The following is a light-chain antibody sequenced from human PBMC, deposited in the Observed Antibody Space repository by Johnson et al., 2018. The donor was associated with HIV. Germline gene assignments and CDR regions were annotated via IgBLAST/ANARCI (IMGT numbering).Light chain of an antibody. Sequence: QAVLTQAPSASGTPGQRVTISCSGSSSNIGSNTVNWYRQVPGTAPKLLIYDNNKRPSGIPDRFSGSKSGTSATLGITGLQTGDEADYYCGTWDSSLSAAMGFRPGTTVTV. CDR1: SSNIGSNT. J-gene: IGLJ1*01. CDR3: GTWDSSLSAAMG. CDR2: DNN. V-gene: IGLV1-51*01.